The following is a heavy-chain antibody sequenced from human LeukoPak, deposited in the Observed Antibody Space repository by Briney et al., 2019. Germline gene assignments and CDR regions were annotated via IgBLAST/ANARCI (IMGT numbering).Heavy chain of an antibody. J-gene: IGHJ1*01. Sequence: PGGSLRLSCQASRFTFSKYWMNEVRQAPGRGLEWVANIKRDGSEKHYVDSVKGRFTISRDNAKNSLYLRMSSLRAEDTAVYYCVSDVSGALGDWGQGTLVTVSS. V-gene: IGHV3-7*05. CDR2: IKRDGSEK. D-gene: IGHD3-3*01. CDR1: RFTFSKYW. CDR3: VSDVSGALGD.